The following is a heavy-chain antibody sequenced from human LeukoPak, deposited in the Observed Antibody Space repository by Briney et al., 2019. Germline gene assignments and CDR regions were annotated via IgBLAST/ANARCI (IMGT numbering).Heavy chain of an antibody. V-gene: IGHV4-34*01. Sequence: SETLSLTCAVYGGSFSGYYWSWIRQPPGKGLEWIGEINHSGSTNYNPSLKSRVTISIDTSKNHFSLKLNSVTAADTAIYYCAREKLLLGAGRFDPWGQGTLVTVSS. CDR1: GGSFSGYY. D-gene: IGHD2-15*01. CDR2: INHSGST. CDR3: AREKLLLGAGRFDP. J-gene: IGHJ5*02.